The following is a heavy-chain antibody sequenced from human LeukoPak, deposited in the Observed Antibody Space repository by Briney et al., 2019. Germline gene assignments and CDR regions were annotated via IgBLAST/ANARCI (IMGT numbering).Heavy chain of an antibody. V-gene: IGHV3-21*01. CDR1: GFTFSSYS. D-gene: IGHD2-15*01. Sequence: VGSLRLSCAASGFTFSSYSMNWGRQAPGEGLEWVSSISSSSNYIYYADSVKGRFTISRDNAKNSLYLQMNSLRAEDTAVYYCARDPGGYCSGGSCYSELPDYWGQGTLVTVSS. J-gene: IGHJ4*02. CDR3: ARDPGGYCSGGSCYSELPDY. CDR2: ISSSSNYI.